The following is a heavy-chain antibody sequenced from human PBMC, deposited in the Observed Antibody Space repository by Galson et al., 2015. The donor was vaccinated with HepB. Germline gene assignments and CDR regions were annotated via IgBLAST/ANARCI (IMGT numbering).Heavy chain of an antibody. CDR3: ARMKYYDSGTYSRYFDY. J-gene: IGHJ4*02. Sequence: SLRLSCAASAFTFSNYAMAWVRQAPGKGLEWVSSINEAGDDTFLADSVKGRFTISRDTSKNTLFLQMNSLRAEDTAIYYCARMKYYDSGTYSRYFDYWGQGTLVTVSS. D-gene: IGHD3-10*01. CDR1: AFTFSNYA. CDR2: INEAGDDT. V-gene: IGHV3-23*01.